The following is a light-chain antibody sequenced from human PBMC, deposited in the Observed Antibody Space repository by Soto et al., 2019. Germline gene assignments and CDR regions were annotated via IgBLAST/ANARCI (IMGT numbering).Light chain of an antibody. CDR3: CSYAGGSTYHYV. V-gene: IGLV2-23*01. CDR2: EGS. Sequence: QSVLTQPTSVSGSPGQSITISCTGTSSDVGSYNLVSWYQQHPGKAPKLMIYEGSKRPSGVSNRFSGSKSGNTASLTISGLQAEDEADYYCCSYAGGSTYHYVFGTGTKVNVL. CDR1: SSDVGSYNL. J-gene: IGLJ1*01.